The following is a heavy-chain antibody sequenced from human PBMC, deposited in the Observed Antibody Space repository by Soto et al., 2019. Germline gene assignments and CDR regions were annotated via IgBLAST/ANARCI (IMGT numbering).Heavy chain of an antibody. Sequence: QVQLVQSGAEVKKPGSSVKVSCKASGGTFSSYAISWVRQAPGQGLEWMGGIIPIFGTANYAQKFQGRVTITADESTSTAYMELSSLRSDDTAVYYCARFWGYCISTSCSSYYYYGMDVWGQGTTVTVSS. CDR2: IIPIFGTA. D-gene: IGHD2-2*01. CDR3: ARFWGYCISTSCSSYYYYGMDV. V-gene: IGHV1-69*12. CDR1: GGTFSSYA. J-gene: IGHJ6*02.